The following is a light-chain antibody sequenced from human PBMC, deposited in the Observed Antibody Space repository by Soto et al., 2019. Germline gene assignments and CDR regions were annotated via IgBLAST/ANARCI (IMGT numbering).Light chain of an antibody. Sequence: DIQMTQSPSSLSASVGDRVTITCQASQDIRFYLNWYQQKPGKAPKLLIYDVSNLETGVPSRFSGGGSETHFTFTISSLRPEDIATYYCQQYNNLFTFGPGTKVDIK. V-gene: IGKV1-33*01. CDR1: QDIRFY. CDR3: QQYNNLFT. CDR2: DVS. J-gene: IGKJ3*01.